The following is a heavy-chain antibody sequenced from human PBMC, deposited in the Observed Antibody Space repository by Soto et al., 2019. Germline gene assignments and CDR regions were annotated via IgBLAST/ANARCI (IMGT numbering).Heavy chain of an antibody. CDR1: GFIFSSYW. Sequence: GGSLRLSCAASGFIFSSYWMHWVRQAPGKGRVWVSRINSDGSSTSYADSVKSRFTISRDNAKNTLYLQMNSLRAEDTAVYYCARELPTAIRGGYYYSYGMDVWGQGTTVTVSS. J-gene: IGHJ6*02. V-gene: IGHV3-74*01. D-gene: IGHD2-2*02. CDR3: ARELPTAIRGGYYYSYGMDV. CDR2: INSDGSST.